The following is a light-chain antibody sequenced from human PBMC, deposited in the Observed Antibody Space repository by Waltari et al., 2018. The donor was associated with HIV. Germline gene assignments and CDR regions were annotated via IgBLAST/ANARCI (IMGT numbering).Light chain of an antibody. Sequence: QSALPQPASVSGSPGQSISLPFSRTSSDVGPSDYVSWYNQHPGEAPTLILYEVKKRPSGISNRVAGSKSGNTASLTISGLQVEDEAHYYCSSYSASGTLVLFGGGTRLTVL. CDR3: SSYSASGTLVL. V-gene: IGLV2-14*01. J-gene: IGLJ2*01. CDR1: SSDVGPSDY. CDR2: EVK.